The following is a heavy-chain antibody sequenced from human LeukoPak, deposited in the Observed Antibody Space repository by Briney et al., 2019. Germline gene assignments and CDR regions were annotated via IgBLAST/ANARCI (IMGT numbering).Heavy chain of an antibody. CDR2: INPSDGST. J-gene: IGHJ4*02. CDR1: GYTFTSYY. CDR3: ARGYDSSGYYLDY. D-gene: IGHD3-22*01. Sequence: APVKVSCKASGYTFTSYYMHWVRQAPGQGLEWMGIINPSDGSTTYAQRFQGRVTMTRDTSTSTVYMELSSLRSKDTALYYCARGYDSSGYYLDYWGQGTLVTVSS. V-gene: IGHV1-46*01.